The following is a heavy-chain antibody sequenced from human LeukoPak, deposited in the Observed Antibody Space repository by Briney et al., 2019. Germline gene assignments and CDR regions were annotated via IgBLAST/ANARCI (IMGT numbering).Heavy chain of an antibody. J-gene: IGHJ4*02. CDR1: GFTFSSYA. D-gene: IGHD1-20*01. V-gene: IGHV3-23*01. CDR2: ISGSGGST. CDR3: AKDPSTLYNWNDGDY. Sequence: GGSLRLSCAASGFTFSSYAMSWVRQAPGKGLEWVSAISGSGGSTYYADSVKGRFTISRDNSKNTLYLQMNSLRAEDTVVYYCAKDPSTLYNWNDGDYWGQGTLVTVSS.